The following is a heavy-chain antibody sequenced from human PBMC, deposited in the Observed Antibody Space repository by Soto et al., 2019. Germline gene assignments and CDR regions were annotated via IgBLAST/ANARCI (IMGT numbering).Heavy chain of an antibody. CDR3: AREVQVHTPAFVY. J-gene: IGHJ4*02. D-gene: IGHD3-10*01. V-gene: IGHV1-69*19. CDR2: ISPMFGAA. CDR1: WGTFHTYS. Sequence: QVQLVQSGAWVKKPGSSVKVFCQSSWGTFHTYSMNWVGQAPGQGPEWMGDISPMFGAANYAPKFQGRVTITADESTGTSYMQLSSLTSEDTALYFCAREVQVHTPAFVYWGQGTLVTVSS.